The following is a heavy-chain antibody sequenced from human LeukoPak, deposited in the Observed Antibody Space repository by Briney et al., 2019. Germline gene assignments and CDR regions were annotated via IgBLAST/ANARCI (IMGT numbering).Heavy chain of an antibody. CDR3: ARGRYGSALDY. V-gene: IGHV4-34*01. CDR2: IYHSGST. D-gene: IGHD3-10*01. CDR1: GGTFSGYY. J-gene: IGHJ4*02. Sequence: SETLSLTCAVYGGTFSGYYWSWIRQPPGKGLKWIGEIYHSGSTNNNPSLRSRVTISVETSMNEFALTLSAVTAGDTAVYECARGRYGSALDYWGQGTLVTVSS.